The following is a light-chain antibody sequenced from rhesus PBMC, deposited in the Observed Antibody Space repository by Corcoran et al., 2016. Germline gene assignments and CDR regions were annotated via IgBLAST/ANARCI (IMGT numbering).Light chain of an antibody. V-gene: IGKV1-44*03. CDR1: QNIYRN. Sequence: DIQMTQSPSALSASVGDRVTISCRASQNIYRNLAWYQQKPGKAPKLLNYAVSHLQAGIPSRFSGSRSGTAFTLTISSLQPEDSATYYCQHYYDYPRTFGQVTKVEIK. CDR3: QHYYDYPRT. CDR2: AVS. J-gene: IGKJ1*01.